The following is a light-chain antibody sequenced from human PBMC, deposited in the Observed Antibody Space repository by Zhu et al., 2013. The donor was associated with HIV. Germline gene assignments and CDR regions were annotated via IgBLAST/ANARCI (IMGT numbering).Light chain of an antibody. J-gene: IGKJ1*01. CDR1: QSVSSN. CDR2: SAS. CDR3: QQYNNWPPWT. V-gene: IGKV3-15*01. Sequence: EIVMTQSPATLSVSPGERATLSCRASQSVSSNLAWYQQKPGQAPRLLIYSASTRATGIPARFSGSGSGTEFTLTISSLQSEDFAVYYCQQYNNWPPWTFGQGTKVEIK.